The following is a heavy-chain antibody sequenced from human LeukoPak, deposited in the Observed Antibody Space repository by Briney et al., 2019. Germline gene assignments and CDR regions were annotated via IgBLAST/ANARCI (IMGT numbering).Heavy chain of an antibody. D-gene: IGHD3-10*01. CDR3: ARGDLPPPNWFDP. CDR2: ISAYSGNT. J-gene: IGHJ5*02. Sequence: ASVKVSCKASGYTFTSYGISWVRQAPGQGLEWMGWISAYSGNTNYAEKFHDRVTMTTDTSTGMAYMELRSLEFDDTAIYYCARGDLPPPNWFDPWGQGTLVTVSS. CDR1: GYTFTSYG. V-gene: IGHV1-18*01.